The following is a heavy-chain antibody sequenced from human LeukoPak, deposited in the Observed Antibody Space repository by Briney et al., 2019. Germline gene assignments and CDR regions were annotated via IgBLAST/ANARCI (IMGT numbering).Heavy chain of an antibody. CDR2: IYYSGSI. CDR1: GASISSYY. CDR3: ARENPSGYYNRPIDY. Sequence: SETLSLTCTVSGASISSYYWSWIRQPPGKGLERIGDIYYSGSIKYNPSLKSRVTMSVDTSKNQFSLKLSSVTAADTAIYYCARENPSGYYNRPIDYWGPGTLVTVSS. J-gene: IGHJ4*02. D-gene: IGHD3-22*01. V-gene: IGHV4-59*01.